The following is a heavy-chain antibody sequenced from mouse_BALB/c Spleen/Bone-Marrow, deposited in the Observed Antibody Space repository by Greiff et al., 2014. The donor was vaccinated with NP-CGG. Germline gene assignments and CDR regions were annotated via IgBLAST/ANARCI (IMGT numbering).Heavy chain of an antibody. Sequence: EVQLQQSGPGLVKPSQSLSLTCTVTGYSITSDYTWNWIRQFPGNKLEWMGYISYSGNTSYNPYLKSRISITRDTSKNQFFLQLNSVTTEDTATYYCARYDYDGFDYWGQGTTLTVSS. CDR2: ISYSGNT. CDR3: ARYDYDGFDY. J-gene: IGHJ2*01. V-gene: IGHV3-2*02. D-gene: IGHD2-4*01. CDR1: GYSITSDYT.